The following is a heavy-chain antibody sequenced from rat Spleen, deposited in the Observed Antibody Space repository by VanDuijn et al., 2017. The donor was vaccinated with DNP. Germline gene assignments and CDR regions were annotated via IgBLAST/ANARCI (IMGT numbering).Heavy chain of an antibody. CDR2: ISYDSTRT. J-gene: IGHJ2*01. V-gene: IGHV5-7*01. D-gene: IGHD1-1*01. CDR1: GFTFSASY. CDR3: ARHGLQWNYFDY. Sequence: EVQLVESGGGLVQPGRSLKLSCAASGFTFSASYMAWVRQAPAKGLEWVATISYDSTRTYYRNSVKGRFTISRDNAKNTLYLQLDSLRSEDTATYYCARHGLQWNYFDYWGQGVMVTVSS.